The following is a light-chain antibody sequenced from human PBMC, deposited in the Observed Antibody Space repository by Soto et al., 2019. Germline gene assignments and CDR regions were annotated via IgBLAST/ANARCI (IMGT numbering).Light chain of an antibody. CDR3: AAWDDSLNGFYV. J-gene: IGLJ1*01. V-gene: IGLV1-44*01. CDR1: SSNIGSNT. CDR2: SNN. Sequence: QSVLTQPPSASGTPGQRVTISCSGSSSNIGSNTVNSYQQLPGTAPKLLIYSNNQRPSGVPDRFSGSKSGTSASLAISGLQSEDEADYYCAAWDDSLNGFYVFGTGTKVTVL.